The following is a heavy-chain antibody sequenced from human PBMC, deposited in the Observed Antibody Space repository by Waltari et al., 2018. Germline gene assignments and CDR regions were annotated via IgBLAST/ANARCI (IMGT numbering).Heavy chain of an antibody. J-gene: IGHJ4*02. D-gene: IGHD2-2*01. Sequence: EVQLLESGGGLVQPGGSLRLSCAASGFTFSSYAMSWVRQAPGKGVEWVSAISGSGGSTYYADSVKGRFTISRDNSKNTLYLQMNSLRAEDTAVYYCAKEARGYCSSTSCAMDYWGQGTLVTVSS. CDR3: AKEARGYCSSTSCAMDY. CDR2: ISGSGGST. CDR1: GFTFSSYA. V-gene: IGHV3-23*01.